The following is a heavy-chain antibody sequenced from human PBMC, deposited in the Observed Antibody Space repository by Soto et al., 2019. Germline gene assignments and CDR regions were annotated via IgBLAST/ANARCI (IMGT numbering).Heavy chain of an antibody. D-gene: IGHD2-8*01. J-gene: IGHJ6*02. V-gene: IGHV3-15*07. CDR1: GFTFSNAW. Sequence: PGGSLRLSCAASGFTFSNAWMNWVRQAPGKGLEWVGRIKSKTDGGTTDYAAPVKGRFTISRDDSKNTLYLQMNSLKTEDTAVYYCTTAFDPYCGGLGCMLYYYYYGMDVWGQGTTVTVSS. CDR3: TTAFDPYCGGLGCMLYYYYYGMDV. CDR2: IKSKTDGGTT.